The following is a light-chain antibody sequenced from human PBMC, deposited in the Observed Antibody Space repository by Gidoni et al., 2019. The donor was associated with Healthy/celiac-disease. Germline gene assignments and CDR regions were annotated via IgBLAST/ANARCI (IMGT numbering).Light chain of an antibody. Sequence: QSVLPQPPPASGPPGQRVTISCSGSSSNIGSNYVYWYQQLPGTAPKLLIYRNNQRPSGVPDRFSGSKSGTSASLAISGLRSEDEADYYCAAWDDSLAFGGGTKLTVL. CDR2: RNN. J-gene: IGLJ3*02. V-gene: IGLV1-47*01. CDR3: AAWDDSLA. CDR1: SSNIGSNY.